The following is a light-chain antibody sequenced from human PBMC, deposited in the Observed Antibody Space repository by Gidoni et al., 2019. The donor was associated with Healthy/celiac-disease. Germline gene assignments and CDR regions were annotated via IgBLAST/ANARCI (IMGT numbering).Light chain of an antibody. V-gene: IGKV3-20*01. CDR2: GAS. CDR1: QSVSTNY. J-gene: IGKJ4*01. CDR3: QQYGTSPLT. Sequence: EIVLTQSPGNLSLSPGERATLSCRASQSVSTNYLAWYQQEPGQAPRLLIYGASSRVTGIPDRFSGSGSGTDFTLTISRLEPEDFAVYYCQQYGTSPLTFGGGTKVEIK.